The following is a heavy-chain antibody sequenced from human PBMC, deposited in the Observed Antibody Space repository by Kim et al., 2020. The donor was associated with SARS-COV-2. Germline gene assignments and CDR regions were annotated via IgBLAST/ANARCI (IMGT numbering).Heavy chain of an antibody. CDR1: GFTFSSYW. D-gene: IGHD5-18*01. Sequence: GGSLRLSCAASGFTFSSYWMSWVRQAPGKGLEWVANIKQDGSEKYYVDSVKGRFTISRDNAKNSLYLQMNSLRAEDTAVYYCARDLDTAMWVQFDIWGQGTMVTVSS. CDR3: ARDLDTAMWVQFDI. CDR2: IKQDGSEK. V-gene: IGHV3-7*03. J-gene: IGHJ3*02.